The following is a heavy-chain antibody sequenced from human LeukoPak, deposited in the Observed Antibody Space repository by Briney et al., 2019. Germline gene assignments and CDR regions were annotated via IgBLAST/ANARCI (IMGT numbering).Heavy chain of an antibody. D-gene: IGHD3-16*01. CDR1: GFTFGSYE. J-gene: IGHJ3*02. Sequence: GGSLRLSCAASGFTFGSYEMNWVRQAPGKGLEWVSYISSSGSTIYYADSVKGRFTISRDNAKNSLYLQMNSLRAEDTAVYYCARDTYDYVWGSPDAFDIWGQGTMVTVSS. CDR2: ISSSGSTI. V-gene: IGHV3-48*03. CDR3: ARDTYDYVWGSPDAFDI.